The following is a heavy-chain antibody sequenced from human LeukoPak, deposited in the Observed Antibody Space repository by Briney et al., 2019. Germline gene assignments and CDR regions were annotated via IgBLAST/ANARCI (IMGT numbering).Heavy chain of an antibody. J-gene: IGHJ4*02. CDR1: GFTFSSYW. V-gene: IGHV3-74*01. CDR3: ATSRTFDY. CDR2: INSDGSTT. Sequence: GGSLRLSCAASGFTFSSYWMHWVRQAPGKGLVWVSRINSDGSTTNYADSVKGRFTISRDNTKNTLYLQMNSLRAEDTATYYCATSRTFDYWGQGTLVTVSS. D-gene: IGHD1-1*01.